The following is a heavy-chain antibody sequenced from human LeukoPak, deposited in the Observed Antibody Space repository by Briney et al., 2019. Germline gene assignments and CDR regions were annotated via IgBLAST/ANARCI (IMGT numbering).Heavy chain of an antibody. V-gene: IGHV3-23*01. J-gene: IGHJ4*02. D-gene: IGHD3-10*01. Sequence: GGSPRLSCAASGFTFSSYAMSWVRQAPGKGLEWVSAISGSGGSTYYADSVKGRFTISRDNSKNTLYLQMNSLRAEDTAVYYCAKDYSYYGSGSPDYWGQGTLVTVSS. CDR1: GFTFSSYA. CDR2: ISGSGGST. CDR3: AKDYSYYGSGSPDY.